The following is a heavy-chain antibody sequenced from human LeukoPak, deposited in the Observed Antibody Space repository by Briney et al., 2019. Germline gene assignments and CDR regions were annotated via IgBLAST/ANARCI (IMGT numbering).Heavy chain of an antibody. D-gene: IGHD4-23*01. J-gene: IGHJ4*02. CDR1: GGSISSYY. CDR2: IDYSGST. CDR3: ARDYRGYGGKSFFDY. V-gene: IGHV4-59*01. Sequence: PSATLSLTCTVSGGSISSYYWSWIRQPPGKGLEWIGYIDYSGSTNYNPSLKSRVTISVDTSKNQFCLKLSSVTAADTAVYYCARDYRGYGGKSFFDYWGQGTLVTVSS.